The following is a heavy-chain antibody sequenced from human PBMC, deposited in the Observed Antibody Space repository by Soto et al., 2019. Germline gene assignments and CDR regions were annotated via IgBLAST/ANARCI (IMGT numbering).Heavy chain of an antibody. D-gene: IGHD6-25*01. CDR3: VRDSPIGSTFSGFDGIDY. CDR1: GDTFSSST. CDR2: IIPLLATT. Sequence: ASVKVSCKASGDTFSSSTITWVRQAPGQGLEWMGRIIPLLATTDYAQNFQGRVTITADRSTITAYMELNSLRSEDTAVYYCVRDSPIGSTFSGFDGIDYWG. J-gene: IGHJ4*01. V-gene: IGHV1-69*08.